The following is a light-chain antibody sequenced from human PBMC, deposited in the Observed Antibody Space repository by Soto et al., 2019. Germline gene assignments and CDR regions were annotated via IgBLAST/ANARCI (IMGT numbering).Light chain of an antibody. CDR1: SSNIGSNT. Sequence: QLVLTQPPSASGAPGQRVTISCSGSSSNIGSNTVNWYQQLPGTAPKVLIQSNKHRPSGVPDRFSGSKSGTSASLAISGLQSEDEADYYCAAWDDSLNGPVFGGGTKLTVL. V-gene: IGLV1-44*01. CDR2: SNK. J-gene: IGLJ3*02. CDR3: AAWDDSLNGPV.